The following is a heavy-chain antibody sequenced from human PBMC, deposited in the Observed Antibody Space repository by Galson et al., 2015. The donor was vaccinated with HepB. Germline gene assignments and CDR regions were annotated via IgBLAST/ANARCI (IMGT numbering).Heavy chain of an antibody. V-gene: IGHV1-3*01. J-gene: IGHJ5*02. D-gene: IGHD4-17*01. CDR2: INAGNGNT. CDR1: GYTFTSYA. Sequence: SVKVSCKASGYTFTSYAMHWVRQAPGQRLEWMGWINAGNGNTKYSQKFQGRVTITRDTSASTAYMELSSLRSEDTAVYYCARDLTTVTTYWFDPWGQGTLVTVSS. CDR3: ARDLTTVTTYWFDP.